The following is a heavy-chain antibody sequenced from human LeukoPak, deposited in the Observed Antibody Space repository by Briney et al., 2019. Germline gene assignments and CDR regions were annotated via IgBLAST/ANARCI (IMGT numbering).Heavy chain of an antibody. D-gene: IGHD4-17*01. CDR1: GFTFSSYD. J-gene: IGHJ6*02. Sequence: GGSLRLSCAASGFTFSSYDMHWVRQATGKGLEWVSAIGTAGDTYYPCSVKGRFTISRENAKNSLYLQMNSLRAGDTAVYYCARAPKLQDYGDYYYYGMDVWGQGTTVTVSS. CDR2: IGTAGDT. V-gene: IGHV3-13*01. CDR3: ARAPKLQDYGDYYYYGMDV.